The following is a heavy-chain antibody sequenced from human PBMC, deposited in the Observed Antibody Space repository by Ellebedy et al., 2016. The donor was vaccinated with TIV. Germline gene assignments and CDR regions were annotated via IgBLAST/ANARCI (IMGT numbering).Heavy chain of an antibody. Sequence: SGPTLVKPTQTLTLTCTFSGFSLSTCEMSVSWIRQPPGKALEWLAVPDCTYDKYYSTSLKTRLTISKDTSKNQVVLTMTNMDPVDTATYYCARTRRASGTYPEDFDYWGQGTLVTVSS. CDR1: GFSLSTCEMS. J-gene: IGHJ4*02. V-gene: IGHV2-70*01. D-gene: IGHD3-10*01. CDR2: PDCTYDK. CDR3: ARTRRASGTYPEDFDY.